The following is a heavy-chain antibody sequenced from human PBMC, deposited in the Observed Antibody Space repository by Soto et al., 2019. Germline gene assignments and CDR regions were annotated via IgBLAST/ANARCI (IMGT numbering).Heavy chain of an antibody. CDR1: DGSISSSSYY. J-gene: IGHJ6*03. D-gene: IGHD5-12*01. Sequence: SETLSLTCTVSDGSISSSSYYWGWIRQPPGKGLEWIGSIYYSGSTYYNPSLKSRVTISVDTSKNQFSLKLSSVTAADTAVYYCQTYSGYDLGPGYYYYYMDVWGKGTTVTVSS. V-gene: IGHV4-39*01. CDR3: QTYSGYDLGPGYYYYYMDV. CDR2: IYYSGST.